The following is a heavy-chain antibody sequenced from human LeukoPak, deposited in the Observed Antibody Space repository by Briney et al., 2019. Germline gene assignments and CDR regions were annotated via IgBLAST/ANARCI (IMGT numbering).Heavy chain of an antibody. Sequence: SETLSLTCAVYGGSFSGYYWSWIRQPPGKGLEWIGEIYHSGSTNYNPSLKSRVTISLDKSKNQFSLNLTSVTAADTAVYYCARASHWNQLHYFDYWGQGTLVTVSS. CDR2: IYHSGST. V-gene: IGHV4-34*01. D-gene: IGHD1-1*01. CDR3: ARASHWNQLHYFDY. CDR1: GGSFSGYY. J-gene: IGHJ4*02.